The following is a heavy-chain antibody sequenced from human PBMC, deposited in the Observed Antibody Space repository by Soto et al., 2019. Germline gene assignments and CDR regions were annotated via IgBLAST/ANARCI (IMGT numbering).Heavy chain of an antibody. CDR3: TNNFV. J-gene: IGHJ4*02. Sequence: DVQVVHSGGGLVQPGGSLKLSCAASGFAFNDSAMHWVRQASGKGLEWVARVRSKTNNYATAYPVSVRGRFTVSRDDSMGTTYLQMNSLKTEDTAMYYCTNNFVWGQGVLVTVSS. CDR2: VRSKTNNYAT. CDR1: GFAFNDSA. V-gene: IGHV3-73*01. D-gene: IGHD2-15*01.